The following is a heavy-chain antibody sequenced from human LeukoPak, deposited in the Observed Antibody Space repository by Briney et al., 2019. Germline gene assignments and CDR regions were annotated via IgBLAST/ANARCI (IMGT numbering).Heavy chain of an antibody. V-gene: IGHV1-2*02. CDR1: GYTFTGYY. D-gene: IGHD2-2*01. CDR3: ARRASSRSTSYRHFDY. J-gene: IGHJ4*02. CDR2: INPNSGGT. Sequence: ASVKVSCKASGYTFTGYYMHWVRQAPGQGLEWMGWINPNSGGTNYAQKFQGRVTMTRDTSISTAYMELSRLRSDDTAVYYCARRASSRSTSYRHFDYWGQGTLVTVSS.